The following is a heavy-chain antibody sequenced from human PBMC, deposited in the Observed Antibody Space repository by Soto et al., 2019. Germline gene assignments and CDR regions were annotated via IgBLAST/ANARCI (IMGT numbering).Heavy chain of an antibody. Sequence: GSLRLSCTASGFTFGDYAMSWFRQAPGKGLEWVSDIIDSGGSTYYADSVKGRFTISRDNSKSTLYLQMNSLRAEDTALYYCIKGRSYYYYYGGVGWGQGTTVTVS. J-gene: IGHJ6*02. CDR3: IKGRSYYYYYGGVG. CDR2: IIDSGGST. V-gene: IGHV3-23*01. CDR1: GFTFGDYA.